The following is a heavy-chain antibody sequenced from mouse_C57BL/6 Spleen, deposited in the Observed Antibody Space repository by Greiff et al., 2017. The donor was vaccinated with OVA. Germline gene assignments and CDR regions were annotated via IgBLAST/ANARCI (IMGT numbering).Heavy chain of an antibody. CDR1: GYTFTSYW. CDR3: ARGGGIYYDYDERGY. J-gene: IGHJ2*01. V-gene: IGHV1-50*01. Sequence: QVQLQQPGAELVKPGASVKLSCKASGYTFTSYWMQWVKQRPGQGLEWIGEIDPSDSYTNYNQKFKGKATLTVDTSSSTAYMQLSSLTSEDSAVYYCARGGGIYYDYDERGYWGQGTTLTVSS. D-gene: IGHD2-4*01. CDR2: IDPSDSYT.